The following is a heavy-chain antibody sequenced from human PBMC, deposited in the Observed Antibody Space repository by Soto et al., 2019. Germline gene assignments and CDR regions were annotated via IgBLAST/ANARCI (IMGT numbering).Heavy chain of an antibody. V-gene: IGHV1-18*01. Sequence: QVQLVQSGAEVKKPGASVKVSCNASGYTFTSYGISWVRQAPGQGLEWMGWISTYKGDPNYAQKLQGRVTLTTDTSTSTAYMELRSLRSDDTAVYYCARANGDYYFDYWGQGTLVTVST. CDR3: ARANGDYYFDY. J-gene: IGHJ4*02. CDR1: GYTFTSYG. CDR2: ISTYKGDP. D-gene: IGHD4-17*01.